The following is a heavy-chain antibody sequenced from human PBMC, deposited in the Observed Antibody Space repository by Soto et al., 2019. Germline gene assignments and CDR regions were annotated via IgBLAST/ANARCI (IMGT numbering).Heavy chain of an antibody. CDR3: ARRKRVNTAAGGYYYYAMDV. CDR1: SGSISGGDTF. CDR2: IHYTGST. J-gene: IGHJ6*02. D-gene: IGHD4-17*01. V-gene: IGHV4-30-4*08. Sequence: QVQLQESGPGLVNPSQTLSLTCTVSSGSISGGDTFWTWIRQPPGKGLEWIGNIHYTGSTYYSPSLKSRVTISVESSKTQFSLSLSSVTAADTAVYYCARRKRVNTAAGGYYYYAMDVWGQGTTVTVSS.